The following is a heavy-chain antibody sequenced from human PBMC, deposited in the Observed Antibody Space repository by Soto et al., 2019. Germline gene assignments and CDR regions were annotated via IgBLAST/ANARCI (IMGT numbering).Heavy chain of an antibody. CDR1: GFTFSSYA. CDR2: IGGSGGGT. Sequence: GGSLILSFAASGFTFSSYAMTWVRQAPGKGLGWVSVIGGSGGGTYYADSVKGRFTISRDNSKNTLYLQMNSLRAEDTAVYYCAKGTANWNFGYFDYWGQGTLVTVSS. D-gene: IGHD1-7*01. J-gene: IGHJ4*02. CDR3: AKGTANWNFGYFDY. V-gene: IGHV3-23*01.